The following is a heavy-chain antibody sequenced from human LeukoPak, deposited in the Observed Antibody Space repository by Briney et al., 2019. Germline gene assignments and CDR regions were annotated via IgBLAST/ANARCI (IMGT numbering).Heavy chain of an antibody. CDR2: INPSGGST. D-gene: IGHD3-3*01. V-gene: IGHV1-46*01. Sequence: ASVKVSCKASGYTFTSYYMHWVRRAPGQGLEWMGIINPSGGSTSYAQKFQGRVTMTRDTSTSTVYMELSSLRSEDTAVYYCASKVEFVPDLEWYYYYYYGMDVWGQGTTVTVSS. J-gene: IGHJ6*02. CDR1: GYTFTSYY. CDR3: ASKVEFVPDLEWYYYYYYGMDV.